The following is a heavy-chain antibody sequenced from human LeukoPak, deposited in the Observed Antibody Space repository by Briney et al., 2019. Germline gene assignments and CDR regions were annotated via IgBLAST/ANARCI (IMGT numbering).Heavy chain of an antibody. CDR1: GFTFSNYA. V-gene: IGHV3-23*01. Sequence: GGSLRLSCKASGFTFSNYAMSWVRQAPGKGLEWVSAISGSGGSTYYADSVKGRFTISRDNSKNTLYLQMNSLRAEDTAVYYCAKGVSGIAAAGSDWGQGTLVTVSS. CDR3: AKGVSGIAAAGSD. CDR2: ISGSGGST. J-gene: IGHJ4*02. D-gene: IGHD6-13*01.